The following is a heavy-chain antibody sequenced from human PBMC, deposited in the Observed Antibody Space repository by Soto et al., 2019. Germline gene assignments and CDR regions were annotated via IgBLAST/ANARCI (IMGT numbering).Heavy chain of an antibody. V-gene: IGHV4-61*01. J-gene: IGHJ3*01. CDR3: ARHDYSDRAFDL. Sequence: SETLSLTCIVSGGSVGSGTYYWSWIRQPPGNALEWIGYIQYSGDTNYNSSLKSRVTISVDMSRNRFSLKLTSVTAADTAFYYCARHDYSDRAFDLWGQGTMVTVSS. D-gene: IGHD3-22*01. CDR2: IQYSGDT. CDR1: GGSVGSGTYY.